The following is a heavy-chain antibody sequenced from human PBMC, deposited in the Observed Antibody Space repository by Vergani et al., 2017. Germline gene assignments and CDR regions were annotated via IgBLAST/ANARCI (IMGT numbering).Heavy chain of an antibody. CDR3: ARESTYYYDSSGSAFDI. J-gene: IGHJ3*02. CDR1: GGPFSSYT. CDR2: INPNSGGT. V-gene: IGHV1-2*02. D-gene: IGHD3-22*01. Sequence: QVHLVQSGAEVKKPGSSVKVSCKASGGPFSSYTISWVRQAPGQGLEWMGWINPNSGGTNYAQKFQGRVTMTRDTSISTAYMELSRLRSDDTAVYYCARESTYYYDSSGSAFDIWGQGTMVTVSS.